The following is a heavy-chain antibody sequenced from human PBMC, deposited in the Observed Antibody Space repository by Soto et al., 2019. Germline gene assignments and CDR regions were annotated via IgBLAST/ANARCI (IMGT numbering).Heavy chain of an antibody. J-gene: IGHJ4*02. CDR3: AKSLSSYYDFWSGYPVDS. CDR1: GFTFSSYG. CDR2: ISYDGSNK. V-gene: IGHV3-30*18. Sequence: PGGSLRLSCAASGFTFSSYGMHWVCQSPGKGLEWVAVISYDGSNKYYADSVKGRFTISRDNSKNTLYLQMNSLRAEDTAVYYCAKSLSSYYDFWSGYPVDSWGQGTLVTVSS. D-gene: IGHD3-3*01.